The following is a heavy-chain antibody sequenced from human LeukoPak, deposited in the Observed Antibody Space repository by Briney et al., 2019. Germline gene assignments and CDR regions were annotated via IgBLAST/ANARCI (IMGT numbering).Heavy chain of an antibody. V-gene: IGHV4-59*08. J-gene: IGHJ4*02. Sequence: NASETLSLTCTVSGASISTYYWSWIRQSPGKGLEWIGYIYYSGSTNYNPSLKSRVTISVDTSKNQFSLRLNSVTAADTAVYYCARHGSYYSDTSGYYYFDYWGQGTLVTVSS. CDR1: GASISTYY. CDR2: IYYSGST. D-gene: IGHD3-22*01. CDR3: ARHGSYYSDTSGYYYFDY.